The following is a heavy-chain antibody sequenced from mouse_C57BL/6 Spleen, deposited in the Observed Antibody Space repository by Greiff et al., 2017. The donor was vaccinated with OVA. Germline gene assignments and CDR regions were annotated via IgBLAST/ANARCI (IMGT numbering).Heavy chain of an antibody. CDR3: ARRTYYYGSSYSYFDY. J-gene: IGHJ2*01. CDR1: GYTFTDYY. D-gene: IGHD1-1*01. CDR2: INPNNGGT. Sequence: EVQLQQSGPELVKPGASVKISCKASGYTFTDYYMNWVKQSHGKSLEWIGDINPNNGGTSYNQKFKGKATLTVDKSSSTAYMELRSLTSEDSAVYYCARRTYYYGSSYSYFDYWGQGTTLTVSS. V-gene: IGHV1-26*01.